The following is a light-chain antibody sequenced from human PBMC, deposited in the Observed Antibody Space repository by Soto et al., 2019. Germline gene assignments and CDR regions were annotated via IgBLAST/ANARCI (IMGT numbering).Light chain of an antibody. Sequence: SYELTQPRSVSVAPGQTARITSGGNNIGNKRVHWYQQKPGQAPVLVVYDDSDRPSGIPERFSGSNSGNTATLSISRVEAGDEADYYCQVWDSNSVYVFGTETKVTVL. V-gene: IGLV3-21*02. CDR3: QVWDSNSVYV. J-gene: IGLJ1*01. CDR2: DDS. CDR1: NIGNKR.